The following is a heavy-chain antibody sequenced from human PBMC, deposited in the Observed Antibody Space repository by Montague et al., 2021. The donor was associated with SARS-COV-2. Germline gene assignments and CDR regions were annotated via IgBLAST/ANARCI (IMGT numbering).Heavy chain of an antibody. J-gene: IGHJ6*02. CDR2: IYARGKT. CDR3: ARDRPRSYYDDSGTSTWGGYGMAV. V-gene: IGHV4-4*07. CDR1: GGSRRNYY. D-gene: IGHD3-10*01. Sequence: ETLSLTCTVSGGSRRNYYWSWSRKNAGKGREGIGRIYARGKTNYNPERKSRVTMSGDTSKDQVDMKMSSGTAADTAVYYGARDRPRSYYDDSGTSTWGGYGMAVWGQGTTVAVSS.